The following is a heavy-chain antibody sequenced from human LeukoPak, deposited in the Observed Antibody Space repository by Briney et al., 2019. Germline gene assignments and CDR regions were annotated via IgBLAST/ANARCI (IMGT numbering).Heavy chain of an antibody. CDR3: ARSYDTNFDY. Sequence: SETLSLTCSVSGGSISSYSWSWIRQPPGKGLEWIGYIYYSGSTNYNPSLKSRVTISVDRSKNQFSLKLSSVAAADTAVYYCARSYDTNFDYWGQGTLVTVSS. CDR1: GGSISSYS. D-gene: IGHD3-3*01. CDR2: IYYSGST. V-gene: IGHV4-59*01. J-gene: IGHJ4*02.